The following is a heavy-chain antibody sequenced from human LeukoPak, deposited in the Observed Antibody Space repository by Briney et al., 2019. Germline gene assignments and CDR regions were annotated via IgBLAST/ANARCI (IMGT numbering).Heavy chain of an antibody. CDR1: GFTFDDYA. J-gene: IGHJ4*02. CDR3: AKDIGAAGTSYYFDY. D-gene: IGHD6-13*01. CDR2: ISWNSGSI. Sequence: GRSLRLPCAASGFTFDDYAMHWVRQAPGKGLEWVSGISWNSGSIGYADSVKGRFTISRDNAKNSLYLQMNSLRAEDMALYYCAKDIGAAGTSYYFDYWGQGTLVTVSS. V-gene: IGHV3-9*03.